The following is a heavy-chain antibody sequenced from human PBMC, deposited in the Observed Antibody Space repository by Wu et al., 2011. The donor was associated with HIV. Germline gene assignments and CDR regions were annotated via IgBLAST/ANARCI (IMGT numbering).Heavy chain of an antibody. D-gene: IGHD2-15*01. J-gene: IGHJ6*03. CDR3: ARGGCSGGSCYMFYYYYMDV. CDR2: IIPIFGTA. CDR1: GSTFSSYV. V-gene: IGHV1-69*15. Sequence: QVQLVQSGAEVKKPGSSMKVSCKASGSTFSSYVISWVRQAPGQGLEWLGRIIPIFGTANYAQKFQGRVTITADESTSTAYMELSSLRSEDTAVYYCARGGCSGGSCYMFYYYYMDVWGKGDHGHRLL.